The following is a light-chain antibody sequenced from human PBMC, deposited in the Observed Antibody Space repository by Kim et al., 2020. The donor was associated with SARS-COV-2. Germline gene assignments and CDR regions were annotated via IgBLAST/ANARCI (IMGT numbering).Light chain of an antibody. V-gene: IGKV1-39*01. Sequence: YVGDRITNTCRASQSSSNNLDWYQQKPGKAPKLLIYAASSLQSRVPSRFSGSGSGTDCTLTISSLQPDDFASYYCQQSYSTPVAFGQGAKVEIK. CDR3: QQSYSTPVA. CDR2: AAS. CDR1: QSSSNN. J-gene: IGKJ1*01.